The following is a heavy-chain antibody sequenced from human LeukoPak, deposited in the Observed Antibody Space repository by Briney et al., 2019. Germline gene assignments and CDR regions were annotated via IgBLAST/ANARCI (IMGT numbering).Heavy chain of an antibody. CDR2: ISKGGDT. D-gene: IGHD5-12*01. J-gene: IGHJ3*01. V-gene: IGHV3-13*04. CDR3: ARGGYSRFDV. Sequence: GGTLRLSCAASGLTFSTYDMHWVRQATGEGLEWVSGISKGGDTYYVGSVKGRFTTSGENAKNSLYLQMNSLRSGDTAVYYCARGGYSRFDVWGQGTVVTV. CDR1: GLTFSTYD.